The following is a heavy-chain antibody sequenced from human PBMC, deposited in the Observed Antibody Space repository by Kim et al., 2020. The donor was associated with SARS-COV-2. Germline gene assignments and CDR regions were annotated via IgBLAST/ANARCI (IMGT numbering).Heavy chain of an antibody. CDR3: ARAGQILYDSSGYYYDPYFDY. CDR1: GFTFSSYG. D-gene: IGHD3-22*01. J-gene: IGHJ4*02. CDR2: IWYDGSNK. V-gene: IGHV3-33*01. Sequence: GGSLRLSCAASGFTFSSYGMHWVRQAPGKGLEWVAVIWYDGSNKYYADSVKGRFTISRDNSKNTLYLQMNSLRAEDTAVYYCARAGQILYDSSGYYYDPYFDYWGQGTLVTVSS.